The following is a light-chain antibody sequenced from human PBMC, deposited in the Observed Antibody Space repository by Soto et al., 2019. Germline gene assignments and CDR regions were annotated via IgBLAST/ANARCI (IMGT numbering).Light chain of an antibody. CDR2: WAS. V-gene: IGKV4-1*01. J-gene: IGKJ4*01. CDR3: HQYYRSPLT. CDR1: QTILYSPNNKNY. Sequence: DIVMTQSPDSLAVSLGERATINCKSSQTILYSPNNKNYLAWYQHRPGQPPKLLISWASTRESGVPDRFSGSGSGTDFTLTINSLQAEDVAVYYCHQYYRSPLTFGGGTKVEVK.